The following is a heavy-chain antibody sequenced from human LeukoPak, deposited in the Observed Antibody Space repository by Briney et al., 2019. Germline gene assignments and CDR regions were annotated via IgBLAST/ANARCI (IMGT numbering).Heavy chain of an antibody. J-gene: IGHJ4*02. V-gene: IGHV1-2*02. CDR3: ARAFQMYYYDSSGYYDY. Sequence: GASVKVSCKASGYTFTGYYMHWVRQSPGQGLEWMGWINPNSGGTNYAQKFQGRVTMTRDTSISTAYMELSRLRSDDTAVYYCARAFQMYYYDSSGYYDYWGQGTLVTVSS. D-gene: IGHD3-22*01. CDR2: INPNSGGT. CDR1: GYTFTGYY.